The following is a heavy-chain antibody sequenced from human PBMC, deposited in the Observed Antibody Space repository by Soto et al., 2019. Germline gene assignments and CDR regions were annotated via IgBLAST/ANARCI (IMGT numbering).Heavy chain of an antibody. CDR2: IMPVFPTP. V-gene: IGHV1-69*12. CDR1: GGTFSTSA. CDR3: ARDNDRLQLGGNYFYVWAV. J-gene: IGHJ6*02. D-gene: IGHD1-1*01. Sequence: QVQLVQSGAEVKKPGSSVKVSCKASGGTFSTSAISWVRQAPGQGLEWVGGIMPVFPTPDYAQNFQGRVTIHAAESATTAYLGLTSLRADDTAMYYCARDNDRLQLGGNYFYVWAVWGQGTAISVSS.